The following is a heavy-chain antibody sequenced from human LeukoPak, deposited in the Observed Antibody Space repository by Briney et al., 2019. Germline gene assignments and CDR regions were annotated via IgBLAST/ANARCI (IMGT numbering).Heavy chain of an antibody. CDR1: GYSFTSYW. CDR2: IYPGDSDT. J-gene: IGHJ4*02. CDR3: ARHVPRRGYSYGRPDY. V-gene: IGHV5-51*01. Sequence: GESLKISCKGSGYSFTSYWTGWVRQMPGKGLEWMGIIYPGDSDTRYSPSFQGQVTISADKSISTAYLQWSSLKASDTAMYYCARHVPRRGYSYGRPDYWGQGTLVTVSS. D-gene: IGHD5-18*01.